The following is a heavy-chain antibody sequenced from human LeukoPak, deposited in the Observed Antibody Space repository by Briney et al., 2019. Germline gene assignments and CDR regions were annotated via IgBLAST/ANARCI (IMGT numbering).Heavy chain of an antibody. CDR2: ISYDGSNK. J-gene: IGHJ3*02. D-gene: IGHD6-13*01. CDR1: GFTFSSYA. CDR3: ASEVYSSSWYGGDAFDI. Sequence: GGSLRLSCAASGFTFSSYAMHWVRQAPGEGLEWVAVISYDGSNKYYADSVKGRFTISRDNSKNTLYLQMNSLRAEDTAVYYCASEVYSSSWYGGDAFDIWGQGTMVTVSS. V-gene: IGHV3-30*04.